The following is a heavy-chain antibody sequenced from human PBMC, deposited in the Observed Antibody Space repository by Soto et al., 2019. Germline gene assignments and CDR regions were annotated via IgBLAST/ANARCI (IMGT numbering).Heavy chain of an antibody. J-gene: IGHJ4*02. Sequence: VQVVASGGGLVQPGRSLRLSCAVSGFRFEQYVMHWVRQAPGKGLECVSTVSPTGDTVAYADSVEGRFTVSRDNAKNPLYLQMNSLKGDVTAFYYCLKDAPNGSIGDWGQGTLVTVSS. V-gene: IGHV3-9*01. CDR3: LKDAPNGSIGD. CDR1: GFRFEQYV. D-gene: IGHD3-10*01. CDR2: VSPTGDTV.